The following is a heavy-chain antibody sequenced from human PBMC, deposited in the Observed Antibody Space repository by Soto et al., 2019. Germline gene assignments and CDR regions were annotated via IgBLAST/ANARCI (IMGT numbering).Heavy chain of an antibody. CDR1: GFTFGTYS. J-gene: IGHJ5*01. Sequence: GGSLRLSCAASGFTFGTYSMNWVRQAPGKGLEWVSSISSNSDFIYTSDSVKGRLTISRDNAKNSLYLQMDSLRVEDTAVYYCAKALELMGSHADCSDSWGKGTLVTVPS. CDR2: ISSNSDFI. CDR3: AKALELMGSHADCSDS. V-gene: IGHV3-21*01. D-gene: IGHD2-8*01.